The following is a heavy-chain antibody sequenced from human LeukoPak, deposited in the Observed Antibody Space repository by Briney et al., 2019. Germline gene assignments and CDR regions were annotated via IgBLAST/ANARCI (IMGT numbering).Heavy chain of an antibody. V-gene: IGHV1-18*01. J-gene: IGHJ4*02. D-gene: IGHD6-19*01. Sequence: ASVKVSCKASGYTFTSYGISWVRQAPGQGLEWMGWISASNGNTAYAQKVQGRVNVTTDTSTSTAYMEVRSLRSDDTAVYYCARPLSSGSSGWYYFDYWGQGTLVTVSS. CDR1: GYTFTSYG. CDR3: ARPLSSGSSGWYYFDY. CDR2: ISASNGNT.